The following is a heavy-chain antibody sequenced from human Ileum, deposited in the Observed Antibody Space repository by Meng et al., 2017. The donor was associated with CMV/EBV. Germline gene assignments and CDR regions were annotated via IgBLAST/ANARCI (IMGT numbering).Heavy chain of an antibody. D-gene: IGHD1-26*01. CDR3: ARTDRGNYLAYFDY. V-gene: IGHV3-30*04. CDR1: GFTFSNYA. J-gene: IGHJ4*02. Sequence: GGPLRLSCAASGFTFSNYAMHWVRQAPGKGLEWVAVISYDGGFKYYADSVKGRFTISRDNSRDTLYLYLQMNSLRAEDTAVYYCARTDRGNYLAYFDYWGQGTLVTVSS. CDR2: ISYDGGFK.